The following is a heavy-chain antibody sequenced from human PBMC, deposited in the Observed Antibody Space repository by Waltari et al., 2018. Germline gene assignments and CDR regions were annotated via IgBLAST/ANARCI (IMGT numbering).Heavy chain of an antibody. V-gene: IGHV1-2*02. CDR1: GYPFTSYY. Sequence: QVQLVQSGAEVKKPGASVKVSCKPSGYPFTSYYMHWVRQAPGQGIEWMGWINTRNGGTNYAQKYQGRVTMTRDTSISTAYMELSRLISNDTAVYYCARTYQSGSYSDYWGQGTPVTVSS. J-gene: IGHJ4*02. CDR3: ARTYQSGSYSDY. D-gene: IGHD1-26*01. CDR2: INTRNGGT.